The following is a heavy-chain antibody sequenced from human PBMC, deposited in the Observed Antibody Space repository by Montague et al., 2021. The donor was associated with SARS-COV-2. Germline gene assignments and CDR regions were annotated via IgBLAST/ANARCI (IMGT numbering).Heavy chain of an antibody. D-gene: IGHD3-3*01. J-gene: IGHJ5*02. CDR2: IYYSGST. Sequence: SETLSLTCTVSGGSIISSSYYWGWTRQPPGKELVCIGNIYYSGSTYYNPSLKSRVTISVDTSKNQFSLKLSSVTAADTAVYYCARQKMGSVTIFGVVTHDRWFDPWGQGTLVTVSS. V-gene: IGHV4-39*01. CDR3: ARQKMGSVTIFGVVTHDRWFDP. CDR1: GGSIISSSYY.